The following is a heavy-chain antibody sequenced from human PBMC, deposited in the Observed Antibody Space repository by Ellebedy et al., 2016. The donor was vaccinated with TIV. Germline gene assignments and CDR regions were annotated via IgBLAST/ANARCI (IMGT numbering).Heavy chain of an antibody. J-gene: IGHJ6*02. Sequence: SETLSLTXTVSGGSISSSSYYWGWIRQPPGKGLEWIGSIYYSGSTYYNPSLKSRVTISVDTSKNQFSLKLSSVTAADTAVYYCARQPPGTDYYYYGMDVWGQGTTVTVSS. CDR2: IYYSGST. V-gene: IGHV4-39*01. CDR1: GGSISSSSYY. CDR3: ARQPPGTDYYYYGMDV. D-gene: IGHD1-1*01.